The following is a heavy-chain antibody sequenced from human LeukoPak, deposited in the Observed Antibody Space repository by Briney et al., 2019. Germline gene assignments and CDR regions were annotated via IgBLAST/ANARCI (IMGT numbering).Heavy chain of an antibody. D-gene: IGHD3-22*01. CDR2: IIPILGIA. J-gene: IGHJ4*02. V-gene: IGHV1-69*04. CDR1: GGTFSSYA. CDR3: ARGSDYYDSSGYYDNFYFDY. Sequence: ASVKVSCKASGGTFSSYAISWVRQAPGQGLEWMGRIIPILGIANYAQKFQGRVTITADKSTSTAYMELSSLRSEDTAVYYCARGSDYYDSSGYYDNFYFDYWGQGTLVTVSS.